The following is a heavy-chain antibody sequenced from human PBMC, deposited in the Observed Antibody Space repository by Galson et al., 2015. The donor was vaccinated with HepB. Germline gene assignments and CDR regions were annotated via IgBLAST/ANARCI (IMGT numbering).Heavy chain of an antibody. J-gene: IGHJ5*02. Sequence: SVKVSCKASGSIFANCLITWVRQAPGQGLEWMGWISVSNGHTDYAQQFQGRVTMTTNTSTNTAYMELRSLTSDDTAVYYCARRGGSWGWYSGSELWFDPWGQGTLVTVSS. D-gene: IGHD1-26*01. CDR1: GSIFANCL. V-gene: IGHV1-18*01. CDR3: ARRGGSWGWYSGSELWFDP. CDR2: ISVSNGHT.